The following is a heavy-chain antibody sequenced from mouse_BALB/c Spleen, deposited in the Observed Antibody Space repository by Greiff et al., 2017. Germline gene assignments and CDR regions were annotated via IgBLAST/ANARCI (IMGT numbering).Heavy chain of an antibody. CDR2: IYPGSGST. V-gene: IGHV1-55*01. D-gene: IGHD1-1*02. Sequence: QVQLQQPGAELVKPGTSVKLSCKASGYNFTSYWINWVKLRPGQGLEWIGDIYPGSGSTNYNEKFKSKATLTVDTSSSTAYMQLSSLASEDSALYYCASYDFDYWGQGTTLTVSS. CDR3: ASYDFDY. CDR1: GYNFTSYW. J-gene: IGHJ2*01.